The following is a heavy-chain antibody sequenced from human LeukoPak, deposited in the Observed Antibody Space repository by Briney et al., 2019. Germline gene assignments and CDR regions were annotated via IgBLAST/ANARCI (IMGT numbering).Heavy chain of an antibody. J-gene: IGHJ4*02. V-gene: IGHV3-30-3*01. D-gene: IGHD3-10*01. CDR2: ISYDGSNK. CDR3: ARGGVIIDAIEAD. Sequence: GGSLRLSCAASGFTFSSYAMHWVRQAPGKGLEWGAVISYDGSNKYYADSVKGRFTISRDNSKNKLYLQMISLRAEDTAVYYCARGGVIIDAIEADWGQGTLVTVCS. CDR1: GFTFSSYA.